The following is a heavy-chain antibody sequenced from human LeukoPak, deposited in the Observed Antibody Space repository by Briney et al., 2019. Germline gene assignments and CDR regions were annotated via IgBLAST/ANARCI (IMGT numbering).Heavy chain of an antibody. V-gene: IGHV3-23*01. CDR2: ISGSGGST. CDR3: ASYADPYDTLPLDAFDI. Sequence: GGSLRLSCAASGFTFSSYAMSWVRQAPGKGLEWVSAISGSGGSTYYADSVKGRFTISRDNSKNTLYLQMYSLRAEDTAVYYCASYADPYDTLPLDAFDIWGQGTMVTVSS. D-gene: IGHD3-22*01. CDR1: GFTFSSYA. J-gene: IGHJ3*02.